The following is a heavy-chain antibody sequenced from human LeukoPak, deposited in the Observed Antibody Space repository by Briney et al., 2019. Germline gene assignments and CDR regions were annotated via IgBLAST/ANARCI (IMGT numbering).Heavy chain of an antibody. CDR1: GLTVSRSY. V-gene: IGHV3-66*01. Sequence: GGSLRLSCAAAGLTVSRSYMIWVRQAPGKGLEWVSIIYSGGNTYYADSVKGRFTISRDNSKNTLFLQMNSLRADDTAVYYCARILNSYDSSGYFDSWGQGTLVTASS. D-gene: IGHD3-22*01. CDR2: IYSGGNT. J-gene: IGHJ4*02. CDR3: ARILNSYDSSGYFDS.